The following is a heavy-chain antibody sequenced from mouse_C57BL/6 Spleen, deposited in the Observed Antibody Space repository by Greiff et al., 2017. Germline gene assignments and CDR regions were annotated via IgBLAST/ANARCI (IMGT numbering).Heavy chain of an antibody. Sequence: VQLQQSGPVLVKPGASVKMSCKASGYTFTDYYMNWVKQSHGKSLEWIGVINPYNGGTSSNQKFKGKTTLTVDKSSSTASMERNSLTSEDSAVYCCARKDLHYDGTLDCWGQGATLTVST. V-gene: IGHV1-19*01. J-gene: IGHJ2*01. CDR3: ARKDLHYDGTLDC. CDR1: GYTFTDYY. D-gene: IGHD1-1*01. CDR2: INPYNGGT.